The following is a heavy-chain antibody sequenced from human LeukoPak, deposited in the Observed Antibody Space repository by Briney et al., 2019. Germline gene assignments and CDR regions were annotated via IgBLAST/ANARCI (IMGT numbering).Heavy chain of an antibody. CDR2: IHYSEST. CDR3: ASRSGSFSDALDI. CDR1: GGSIRSYY. V-gene: IGHV4-59*08. D-gene: IGHD3-10*01. J-gene: IGHJ3*02. Sequence: SETLSLTCTVSGGSIRSYYWGWIRQPPEKGLEWIGYIHYSESTKYNPSLKSRVTMSVDTSKNQFSLKLSSVTAADTAVYYCASRSGSFSDALDIWGQGTLVTVSS.